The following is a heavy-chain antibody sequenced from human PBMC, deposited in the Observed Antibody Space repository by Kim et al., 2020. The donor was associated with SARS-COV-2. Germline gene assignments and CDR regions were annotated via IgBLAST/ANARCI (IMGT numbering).Heavy chain of an antibody. CDR3: ARGRNTGLFYFSYMDV. D-gene: IGHD1-1*01. V-gene: IGHV4-59*11. J-gene: IGHJ6*03. CDR1: GGSMNNHY. Sequence: SETLSLTCTVSGGSMNNHYWNWIRQPPGKGLEWMGDIYYSGSTKNNPSLKSRLTISVDASKNQFSLQLISVTAGDTAVYYCARGRNTGLFYFSYMDVWGKGTTVTVSS. CDR2: IYYSGST.